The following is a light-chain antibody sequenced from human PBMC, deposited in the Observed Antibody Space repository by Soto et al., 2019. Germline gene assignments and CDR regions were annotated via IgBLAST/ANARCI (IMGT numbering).Light chain of an antibody. CDR2: AAS. CDR1: QGVGNKY. Sequence: EIALTQSPGTLSLSPGERATLSCRASQGVGNKYLAWYQQRPGQAPSLLIYAASSRATGVPDRFSGSGSGTDFTLTISRLEPEDFAVYYCQQYTNAHGITFGQGTDWRLN. CDR3: QQYTNAHGIT. J-gene: IGKJ5*01. V-gene: IGKV3-20*01.